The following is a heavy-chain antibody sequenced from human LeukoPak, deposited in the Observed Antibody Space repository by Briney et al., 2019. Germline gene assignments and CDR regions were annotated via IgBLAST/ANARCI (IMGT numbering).Heavy chain of an antibody. CDR3: TRVTNSGYDSGNFDY. CDR1: GFTFSPYS. CDR2: ISSSSSYI. Sequence: GGSLRLSCAASGFTFSPYSMNWVRQAPGKGLEWVSFISSSSSYIYYADSVKGRFTISRDNAKKSLFLQMNSLRAEDTAVYYCTRVTNSGYDSGNFDYWGQGTLVTVSS. J-gene: IGHJ4*02. V-gene: IGHV3-21*01. D-gene: IGHD5-12*01.